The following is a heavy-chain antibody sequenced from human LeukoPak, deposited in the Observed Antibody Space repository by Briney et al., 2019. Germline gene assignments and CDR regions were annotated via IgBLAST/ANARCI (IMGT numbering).Heavy chain of an antibody. D-gene: IGHD6-13*01. CDR3: ARESGIAANFL. CDR1: GFTFSSYA. J-gene: IGHJ4*02. Sequence: QAGGSLRLSCAASGFTFSSYAMHWVRQAPGKGLEWVAVISYDGSNKYYADSVKGRFTISRDNSKNTLYLQMNSLRAEDTAVYYCARESGIAANFLWGQGTLVTVSS. V-gene: IGHV3-30-3*01. CDR2: ISYDGSNK.